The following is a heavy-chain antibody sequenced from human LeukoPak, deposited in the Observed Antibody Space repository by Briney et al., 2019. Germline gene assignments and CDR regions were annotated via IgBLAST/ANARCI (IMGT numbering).Heavy chain of an antibody. J-gene: IGHJ6*03. CDR1: GYTFTSYD. D-gene: IGHD5-12*01. Sequence: ASVKVSCKASGYTFTSYDINLVRQATGQGLEWMGWMNPNSGNTGYAQKFQGRVTITRNTSISTAYMELSSLRSEDTAVYYCERENGYSCYDNYYYYMDDWGKGTTVTVSS. CDR2: MNPNSGNT. CDR3: ERENGYSCYDNYYYYMDD. V-gene: IGHV1-8*03.